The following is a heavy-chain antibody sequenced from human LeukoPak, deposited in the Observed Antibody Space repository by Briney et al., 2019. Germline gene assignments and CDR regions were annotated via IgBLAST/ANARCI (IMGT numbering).Heavy chain of an antibody. V-gene: IGHV1-69*13. CDR1: GGTFSSYA. CDR2: IIPIFGTA. D-gene: IGHD2-2*02. Sequence: SVKVSCKASGGTFSSYAISWVRPAPGQGLEWMGGIIPIFGTANYAQKFQGRVTITADESTSTAYMELSSLRSEDTAVYYCARDRYCSSTSCYTGDFDYWGQGTLVTVSS. CDR3: ARDRYCSSTSCYTGDFDY. J-gene: IGHJ4*02.